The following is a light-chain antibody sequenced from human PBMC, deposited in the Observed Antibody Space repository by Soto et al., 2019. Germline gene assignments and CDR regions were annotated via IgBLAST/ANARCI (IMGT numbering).Light chain of an antibody. Sequence: DIVMTQSPDSLAVSLGDRATITCKSSQSVLFSTNNKNYLAWYQQRPGQSPKLLFYWASTRESEVPDRFSGSGSGTDFTLTISSLQAEDVAVYYCQQYYSGPPTFGGGTKVDIK. J-gene: IGKJ4*01. CDR3: QQYYSGPPT. CDR1: QSVLFSTNNKNY. CDR2: WAS. V-gene: IGKV4-1*01.